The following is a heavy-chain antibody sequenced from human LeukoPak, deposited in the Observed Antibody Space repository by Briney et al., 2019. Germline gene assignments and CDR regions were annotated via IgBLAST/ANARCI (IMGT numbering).Heavy chain of an antibody. J-gene: IGHJ4*02. V-gene: IGHV6-1*01. Sequence: SPTLSLTCAISGDSIFTNNVAWNWIRQSPSKGLEWLGRTYYSSKWSFDYAVSVKRRITINADTSKNQFSLQLSSVTPEDTAVYYCARGKYTSFDNWGQGTLVTVSS. CDR3: ARGKYTSFDN. D-gene: IGHD6-6*01. CDR2: TYYSSKWSF. CDR1: GDSIFTNNVA.